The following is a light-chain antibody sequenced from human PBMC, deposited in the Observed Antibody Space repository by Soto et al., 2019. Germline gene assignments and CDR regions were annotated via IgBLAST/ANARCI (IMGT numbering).Light chain of an antibody. V-gene: IGLV1-51*01. CDR3: GSWDTSISAQV. J-gene: IGLJ1*01. CDR1: SSNIGGNS. Sequence: QSVLTQPPSVSAAPGRKVTISCTGSSSNIGGNSEAWYQQLSGSAATLLIYDDNKRRSGVLDRCSGCKSGASATLRITGGHPADEAAYYCGSWDTSISAQVFGTGTKVTVL. CDR2: DDN.